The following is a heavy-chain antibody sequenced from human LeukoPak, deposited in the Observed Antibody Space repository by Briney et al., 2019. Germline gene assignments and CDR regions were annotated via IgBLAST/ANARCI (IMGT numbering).Heavy chain of an antibody. CDR2: IRYDGSNK. V-gene: IGHV3-30*02. CDR1: GFTYSSYG. J-gene: IGHJ6*03. CDR3: AKGRCGYDQHGYYYYYMDV. Sequence: PGGSLRLSCAASGFTYSSYGMHWVRQAPGKGLEWVAFIRYDGSNKYYADSVKGRFTISRDNSKNTLYLQMNSLRAEDTAVYYCAKGRCGYDQHGYYYYYMDVWGKGTTVTVSS. D-gene: IGHD5-12*01.